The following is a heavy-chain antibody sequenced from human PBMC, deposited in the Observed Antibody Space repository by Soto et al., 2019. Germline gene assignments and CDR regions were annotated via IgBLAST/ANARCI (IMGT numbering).Heavy chain of an antibody. Sequence: SWALSLTCTVSGGAVSSFFWIWIRQHTGKGLGWIGYLYDSGRAQYSPSLKSRVTISVDTSKNQFSLKLNSVAAADTAVYYCARVRHGWTFFDYWSKGTRVTVS. CDR3: ARVRHGWTFFDY. CDR2: LYDSGRA. D-gene: IGHD6-19*01. CDR1: GGAVSSFF. V-gene: IGHV4-59*02. J-gene: IGHJ4*02.